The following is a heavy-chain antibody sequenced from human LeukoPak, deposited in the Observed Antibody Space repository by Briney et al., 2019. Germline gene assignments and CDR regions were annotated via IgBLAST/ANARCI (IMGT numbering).Heavy chain of an antibody. Sequence: GRSLRLSCAASGFTFSSYGMHWVRQAPGKGLEWVAVIWYDESNKYYADSVKGRFTISRDNSKNTLYLQMNSLRAEDTAVYYCARAGGSGSYSKYYFDYWGQGTLVTVSS. CDR3: ARAGGSGSYSKYYFDY. J-gene: IGHJ4*02. D-gene: IGHD1-26*01. V-gene: IGHV3-33*01. CDR1: GFTFSSYG. CDR2: IWYDESNK.